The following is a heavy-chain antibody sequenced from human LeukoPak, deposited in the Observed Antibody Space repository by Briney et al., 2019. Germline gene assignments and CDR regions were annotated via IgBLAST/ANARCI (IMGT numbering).Heavy chain of an antibody. J-gene: IGHJ4*02. V-gene: IGHV3-15*01. CDR3: TTAHLPDDSSGYYPPL. D-gene: IGHD3-22*01. CDR2: IKSKTDGGTT. CDR1: GFTFSNAW. Sequence: GGSLRLSCAASGFTFSNAWMSWVRQAPGKGLEWVGRIKSKTDGGTTDYAAPVKGRFTISRDDSKNTLYLQMNSLKTEDTAVYYCTTAHLPDDSSGYYPPLWGQGTLVTVSS.